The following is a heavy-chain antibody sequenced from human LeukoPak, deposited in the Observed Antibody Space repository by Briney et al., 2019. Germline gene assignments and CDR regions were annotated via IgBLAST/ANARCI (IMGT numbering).Heavy chain of an antibody. J-gene: IGHJ4*02. CDR3: ASLPLRWRRAGDY. Sequence: PSETLSLTCAVYGGSFSGYYWSWIRQPPGKGLEWIGEINHSGSTNYNPSLKSRVTISVDTSKNQFSLKLSSVTAADTAVYYCASLPLRWRRAGDYWGQGTLVTVSS. CDR1: GGSFSGYY. V-gene: IGHV4-34*01. D-gene: IGHD4-23*01. CDR2: INHSGST.